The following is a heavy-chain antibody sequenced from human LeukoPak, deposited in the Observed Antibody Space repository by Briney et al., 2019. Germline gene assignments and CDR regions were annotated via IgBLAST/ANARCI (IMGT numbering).Heavy chain of an antibody. V-gene: IGHV3-9*03. CDR3: AKDYGPNWNYVFAFDI. J-gene: IGHJ3*02. CDR2: ISWNSGSI. Sequence: GGSLRLSCAASGFTFDDYAMHWVRQAPGKGLEWVSGISWNSGSIGYADSVKGRFTISRDYAKNSLYLQMNSLRAEDMALYYCAKDYGPNWNYVFAFDIWGQGTMVTVSS. CDR1: GFTFDDYA. D-gene: IGHD1-7*01.